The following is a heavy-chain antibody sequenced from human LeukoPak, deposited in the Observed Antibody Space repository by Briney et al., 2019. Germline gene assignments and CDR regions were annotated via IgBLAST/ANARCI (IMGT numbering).Heavy chain of an antibody. D-gene: IGHD4-23*01. CDR2: ISSSGSTI. V-gene: IGHV3-48*03. Sequence: GGSLRLSCAASGFTFSSYEMNWVRQAPGKGLEWVSYISSSGSTIYYADSVKGRFTISRDNAKNSLYLQMNSLRAEDTAVYYCASDDYGGNSVVYFQHWGQGTLVTVSS. CDR1: GFTFSSYE. CDR3: ASDDYGGNSVVYFQH. J-gene: IGHJ1*01.